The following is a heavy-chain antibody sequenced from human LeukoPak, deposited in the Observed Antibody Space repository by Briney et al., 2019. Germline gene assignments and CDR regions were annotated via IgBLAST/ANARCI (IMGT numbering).Heavy chain of an antibody. CDR1: GGSISSYY. CDR2: IYYSGST. J-gene: IGHJ5*02. CDR3: ARTTEDCSSTSCHQYWFDP. V-gene: IGHV4-59*01. Sequence: SETLSLTCTVSGGSISSYYWSWIRQPPGKGLEWIGYIYYSGSTSYNPSLKSRVTISVDTSKNQISLKVRSVTAADTAVYYCARTTEDCSSTSCHQYWFDPWGQGTLVTVSS. D-gene: IGHD2-2*01.